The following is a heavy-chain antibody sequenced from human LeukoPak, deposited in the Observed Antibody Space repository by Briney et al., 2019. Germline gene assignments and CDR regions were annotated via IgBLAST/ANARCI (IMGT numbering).Heavy chain of an antibody. J-gene: IGHJ6*03. CDR2: ISAYNGNT. D-gene: IGHD3-9*01. CDR3: ARKYYDISTGYSAYYYYYYMDV. Sequence: ASVKVPCKASGYTFTSYGISWVRQAPGQGLEWMGWISAYNGNTNYAQKLQGRVTMTTDTSTSTAYLELRSLRSDDTAVYYCARKYYDISTGYSAYYYYYYMDVWGKGTTVTVSS. CDR1: GYTFTSYG. V-gene: IGHV1-18*01.